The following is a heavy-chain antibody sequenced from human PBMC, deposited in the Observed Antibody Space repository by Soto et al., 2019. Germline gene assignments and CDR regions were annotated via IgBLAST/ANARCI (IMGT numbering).Heavy chain of an antibody. V-gene: IGHV4-59*01. CDR1: GGSISSYY. CDR3: ARVLVGAVTNPWSYYYYYYGMDV. Sequence: LSLTCTVSGGSISSYYWSWIRQPPGKGLEWIGYIYYSGSTNYNPSLKSRVTISVDTSKNQFSLKLSSVTAADTAVYYCARVLVGAVTNPWSYYYYYYGMDVWGQGTTVTVSS. D-gene: IGHD4-4*01. CDR2: IYYSGST. J-gene: IGHJ6*02.